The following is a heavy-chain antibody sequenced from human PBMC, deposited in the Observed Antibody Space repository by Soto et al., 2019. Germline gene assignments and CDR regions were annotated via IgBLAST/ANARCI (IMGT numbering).Heavy chain of an antibody. CDR2: VSYDGGNK. J-gene: IGHJ4*02. Sequence: QVHLVESGGGVVQPGRSLRLSCAASGFTFTNHAFHWVRQAPGKGLEWVAIVSYDGGNKYYADSVKGRFTISRDNSKNTVYLEMNSLRPEDTAVYYCARGIQLWLRLFDYWGQGTLVTVSS. CDR3: ARGIQLWLRLFDY. CDR1: GFTFTNHA. D-gene: IGHD5-18*01. V-gene: IGHV3-30-3*01.